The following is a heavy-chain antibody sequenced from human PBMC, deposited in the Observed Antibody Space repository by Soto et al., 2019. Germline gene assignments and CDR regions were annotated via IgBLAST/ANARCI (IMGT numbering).Heavy chain of an antibody. CDR3: GRGGYRHYSAYYYYALDV. J-gene: IGHJ6*02. Sequence: GGSLRPSCVASGFTLSDYYVDWVRQAPGKGLGWVVRTRDKPNSYTTEYAASVEGRFTISRDDSKNSLYLQLNSLNTEDTAVYYCGRGGYRHYSAYYYYALDVWGQGTTVTVSS. V-gene: IGHV3-72*01. CDR2: TRDKPNSYTT. D-gene: IGHD4-4*01. CDR1: GFTLSDYY.